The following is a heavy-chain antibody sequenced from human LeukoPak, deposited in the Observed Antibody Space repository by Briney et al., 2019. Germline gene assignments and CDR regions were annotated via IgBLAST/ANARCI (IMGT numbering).Heavy chain of an antibody. D-gene: IGHD4-17*01. V-gene: IGHV1-69*05. CDR3: ASVTTVTPVWYFDL. CDR2: IIPIFGTA. CDR1: GGTFSSYA. Sequence: GSSVKVSCKAPGGTFSSYAISWLRQAPGQGLEWMGRIIPIFGTANYARKFQGRVTITTDESTSTAYMELSSLRSEDTAVYYCASVTTVTPVWYFDLWGRGTLVTVSS. J-gene: IGHJ2*01.